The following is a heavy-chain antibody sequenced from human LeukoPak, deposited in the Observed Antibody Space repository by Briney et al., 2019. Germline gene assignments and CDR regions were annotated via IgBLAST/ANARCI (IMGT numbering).Heavy chain of an antibody. CDR2: ISAYNGNT. J-gene: IGHJ4*02. Sequence: ASVKVSCKASGYTFTSYGISWVRQAPGQGLEWMGWISAYNGNTNYAQKIQGRVTMTTDTSTSTAYMELRSLRSDDTAVYYCASTYYYGSGTPGSYFDYWGQGTLVTVSS. V-gene: IGHV1-18*01. CDR3: ASTYYYGSGTPGSYFDY. D-gene: IGHD3-10*01. CDR1: GYTFTSYG.